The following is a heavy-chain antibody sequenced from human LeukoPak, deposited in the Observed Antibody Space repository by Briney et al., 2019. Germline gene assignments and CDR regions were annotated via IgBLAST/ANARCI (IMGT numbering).Heavy chain of an antibody. D-gene: IGHD2-2*02. V-gene: IGHV3-7*03. Sequence: GVSLRLSCAASGFTFSTYWMSWVRQAPGKGLECVSNIKRDGSEKYYVDSVKGRFTIFRDDAKSSLYLQMNSLRAEDTAVYFCARVYTGNRWHFDYWGQGTLVTVSS. CDR3: ARVYTGNRWHFDY. CDR2: IKRDGSEK. CDR1: GFTFSTYW. J-gene: IGHJ4*02.